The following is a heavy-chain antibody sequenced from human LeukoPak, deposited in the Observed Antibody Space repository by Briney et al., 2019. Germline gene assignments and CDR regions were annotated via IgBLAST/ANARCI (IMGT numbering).Heavy chain of an antibody. Sequence: SETLSLTCTVSGGSISSYYWSWIRQPPGKGLEWLGYIYYSGSTNYNPSLKSRVTISVDTSKNQFSLKLSSVTAADTAVYYCARAWGAYYYMDVWGKGTTVTVSS. D-gene: IGHD3-16*01. CDR2: IYYSGST. V-gene: IGHV4-59*01. CDR3: ARAWGAYYYMDV. CDR1: GGSISSYY. J-gene: IGHJ6*03.